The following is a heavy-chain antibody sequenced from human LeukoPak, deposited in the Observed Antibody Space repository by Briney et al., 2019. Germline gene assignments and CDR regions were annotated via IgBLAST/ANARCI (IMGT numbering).Heavy chain of an antibody. D-gene: IGHD6-19*01. V-gene: IGHV3-7*01. J-gene: IGHJ6*04. Sequence: GGSLRLSCAASGFTFSSYAMSWVRQAPGKGLEWVANIKQDGSEKYYVDSVKGRFTISRDNAKNSLYLQMNSLRAEDTAVYYCARDLGYSSGWYSAPMDVWGKGTTVTVSS. CDR3: ARDLGYSSGWYSAPMDV. CDR2: IKQDGSEK. CDR1: GFTFSSYA.